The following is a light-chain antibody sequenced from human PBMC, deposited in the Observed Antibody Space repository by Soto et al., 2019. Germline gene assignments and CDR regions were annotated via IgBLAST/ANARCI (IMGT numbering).Light chain of an antibody. CDR3: QQYGGSPPYT. CDR1: QSISSTY. V-gene: IGKV3-20*01. CDR2: GAS. J-gene: IGKJ2*01. Sequence: EIVLTQSPGTLSLSPGERATLSCRASQSISSTYLAWYQQKPGQAPRLLIYGASSRATGIPDRFSGSGSGTDFTLTISRLEPEYFAVYYCQQYGGSPPYTFGHGTKREIK.